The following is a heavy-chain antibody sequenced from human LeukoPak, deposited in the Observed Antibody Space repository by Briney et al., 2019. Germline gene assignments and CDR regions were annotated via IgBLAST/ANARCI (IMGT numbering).Heavy chain of an antibody. V-gene: IGHV3-33*01. Sequence: PGRSLRLSCAASGFTFSSYGMHWVRQAPGKGLEWVAVIWYDGSNKYYADSVKGRFTISRDNSKNTLYLQMNSLRAEDTAVYYCARDPSSIAARPPSDYYYYYYYMDVWGKGTTVTVSS. CDR3: ARDPSSIAARPPSDYYYYYYYMDV. J-gene: IGHJ6*03. D-gene: IGHD6-6*01. CDR1: GFTFSSYG. CDR2: IWYDGSNK.